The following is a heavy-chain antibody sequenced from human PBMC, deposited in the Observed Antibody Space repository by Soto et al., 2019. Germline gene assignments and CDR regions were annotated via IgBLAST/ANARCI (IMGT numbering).Heavy chain of an antibody. V-gene: IGHV1-69*01. Sequence: QVQLVQSGAEVKKPGSSVKVSCKASGGTFSSYAISWVRQAPGQGLEWMGGIIPIFGTANYAQKFQGRVTITADESTSTAYMELSSLRSEDTAVYYCARAVVVPAANYYYYSMDVWGQGTTVTVSS. J-gene: IGHJ6*02. D-gene: IGHD2-2*01. CDR3: ARAVVVPAANYYYYSMDV. CDR2: IIPIFGTA. CDR1: GGTFSSYA.